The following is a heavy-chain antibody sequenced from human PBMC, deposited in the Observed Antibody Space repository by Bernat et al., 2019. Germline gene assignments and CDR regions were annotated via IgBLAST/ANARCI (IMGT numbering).Heavy chain of an antibody. J-gene: IGHJ6*02. CDR3: AREGDEYYYYGMDV. CDR1: GFTFSSYG. V-gene: IGHV3-33*01. Sequence: QVQLVESGGGVVQPGRSLRLSCAASGFTFSSYGMHWVRQAPGKGLEWVAVIWYDGSNKYYADSVKGRFTISRDNSKNTLYLQMNSLRAEDTAVYYCAREGDEYYYYGMDVWGQGTTVTVSS. CDR2: IWYDGSNK. D-gene: IGHD3-10*01.